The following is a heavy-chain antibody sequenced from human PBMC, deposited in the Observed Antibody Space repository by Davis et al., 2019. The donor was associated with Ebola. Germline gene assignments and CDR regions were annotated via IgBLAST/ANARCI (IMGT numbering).Heavy chain of an antibody. J-gene: IGHJ4*02. D-gene: IGHD3-22*01. Sequence: HTGGSLRLSCAASGFTFSSYAMNWVRQAPGKGLVWVSRINSDGSSTSYADSVKGRFTISRDNAKNALYLQMNSLRAEDTAVYYCARDPSYYYDSSGLNTYFDYWGQGTLVTVSS. CDR2: INSDGSST. V-gene: IGHV3-74*01. CDR1: GFTFSSYA. CDR3: ARDPSYYYDSSGLNTYFDY.